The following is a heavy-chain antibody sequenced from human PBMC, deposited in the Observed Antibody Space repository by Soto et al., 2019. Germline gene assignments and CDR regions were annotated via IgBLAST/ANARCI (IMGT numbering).Heavy chain of an antibody. J-gene: IGHJ4*02. D-gene: IGHD7-27*01. CDR2: ISAYNGNT. V-gene: IGHV1-18*01. CDR3: ARAKDDRYLGSDY. Sequence: QVQLVQSGAEVKKPGASVKVSCKASGYTFTSYGISWVRQAPGQGLEWMGWISAYNGNTYYAQSLQGRVTMTTDTPTSTAYRELRSLRSDDTAVYYCARAKDDRYLGSDYWGQGTLVTVSS. CDR1: GYTFTSYG.